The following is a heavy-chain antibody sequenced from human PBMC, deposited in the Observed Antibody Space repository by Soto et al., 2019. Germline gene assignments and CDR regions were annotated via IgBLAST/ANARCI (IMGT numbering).Heavy chain of an antibody. V-gene: IGHV1-3*01. CDR3: ARDRSVAVAGPGWFDP. Sequence: ASVKVSCKASGSTFTTYAMHWVRQAPGQRLEWMGWINAGNGNTKYSQKFQGRVTITRDTSASTAYMELSSLRSEDTAVYYCARDRSVAVAGPGWFDPWGQGTLVTVS. J-gene: IGHJ5*02. CDR1: GSTFTTYA. D-gene: IGHD6-19*01. CDR2: INAGNGNT.